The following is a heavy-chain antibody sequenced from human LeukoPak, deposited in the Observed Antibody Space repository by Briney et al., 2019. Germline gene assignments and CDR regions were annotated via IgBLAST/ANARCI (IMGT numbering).Heavy chain of an antibody. J-gene: IGHJ5*02. CDR1: GASIRNYY. Sequence: SETLSLTCTVSGASIRNYYWSWIRQSPGKGLEWIGYIYYSGSTNYNPSLESRVAMSVDTSKTQFSLRLSSVTAADTAIYYCARRYSSSWYVGFLDPWGQGTLVTVSS. D-gene: IGHD6-13*01. CDR2: IYYSGST. V-gene: IGHV4-59*08. CDR3: ARRYSSSWYVGFLDP.